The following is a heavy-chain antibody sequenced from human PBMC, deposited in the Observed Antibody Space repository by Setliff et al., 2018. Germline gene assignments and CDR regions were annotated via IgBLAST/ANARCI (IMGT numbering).Heavy chain of an antibody. Sequence: GASVKVSCKASGYIFNNYFLHWVRQAPGQGLEWMGRFHPYSGHTNYAQNFQGRVTMTMDASITTVYMELSRLTSDDTAVYYCARGRGPDIVVTIPGDYWGQGTQVTVSS. V-gene: IGHV1-2*06. D-gene: IGHD2-15*01. CDR1: GYIFNNYF. CDR3: ARGRGPDIVVTIPGDY. CDR2: FHPYSGHT. J-gene: IGHJ4*02.